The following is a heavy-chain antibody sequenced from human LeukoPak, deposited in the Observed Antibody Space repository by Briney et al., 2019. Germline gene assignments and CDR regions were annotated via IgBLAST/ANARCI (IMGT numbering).Heavy chain of an antibody. CDR3: ALGGATVY. CDR1: GFTFSSYG. CDR2: ISYDGSNK. D-gene: IGHD1-26*01. V-gene: IGHV3-30*03. Sequence: PGGSLRLSCAASGFTFSSYGMHCVRQAPGKGLEWVAVISYDGSNKYYADSVKGRFTISRDNSKNTLYLQMNSLRAEDTAVYYCALGGATVYWGQGTLVTVSS. J-gene: IGHJ4*02.